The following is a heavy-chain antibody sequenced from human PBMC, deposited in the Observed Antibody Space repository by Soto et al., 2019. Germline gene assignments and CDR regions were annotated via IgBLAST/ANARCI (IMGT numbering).Heavy chain of an antibody. V-gene: IGHV4-61*01. CDR3: AREMATIRDNYYYGMDV. D-gene: IGHD5-12*01. CDR1: GGSVSSGSYY. Sequence: SETLSLTCTVSGGSVSSGSYYWSWIRQPPGKGLEWIGYIYYSGSTNYNPSLKSRVTISVDTSKNQFSLKLSSVTAADTAVYYCAREMATIRDNYYYGMDVWGQGTTVTVSS. J-gene: IGHJ6*02. CDR2: IYYSGST.